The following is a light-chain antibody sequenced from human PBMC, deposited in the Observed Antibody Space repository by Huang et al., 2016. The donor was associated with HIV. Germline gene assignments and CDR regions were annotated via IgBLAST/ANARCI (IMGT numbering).Light chain of an antibody. J-gene: IGKJ2*01. CDR3: QQSYSVPRT. Sequence: DIQMTKFQTSLSASVGDRLIISCRSSQSISKYLNWYQQKPGGAPKLLISGTSNLQSGVPTRFSGSGSGTHFTLAINNLQPEDSATYYCQQSYSVPRTFGQGTKLQI. CDR1: QSISKY. V-gene: IGKV1-39*01. CDR2: GTS.